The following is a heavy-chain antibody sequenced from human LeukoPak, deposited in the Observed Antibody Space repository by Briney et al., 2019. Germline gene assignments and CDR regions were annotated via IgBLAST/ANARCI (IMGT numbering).Heavy chain of an antibody. CDR1: GFTFSSYN. Sequence: NPGGSLRLSCAASGFTFSSYNMNWDRQAPGKGLEWVSSISSSSSYIYYADSVKGRFTISRDNAKNSLYLQMNSLRAEDTAVYYCASSSSGYPDYWGQGTLVTVSS. CDR2: ISSSSSYI. CDR3: ASSSSGYPDY. D-gene: IGHD3-22*01. J-gene: IGHJ4*02. V-gene: IGHV3-21*01.